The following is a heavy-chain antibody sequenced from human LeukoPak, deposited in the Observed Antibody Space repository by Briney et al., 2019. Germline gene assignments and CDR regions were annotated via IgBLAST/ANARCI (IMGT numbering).Heavy chain of an antibody. CDR2: IQYDGSNK. CDR3: AKNYNYGPGDYYMDV. Sequence: PGGSPRLSCAASGFTFNTYGMHWVRQAPGKGLGWVAFIQYDGSNKYYADSVKGRFTLSRDNSKTTLYLQMNSMRIEDTAVYYCAKNYNYGPGDYYMDVWGKGTTVTVSS. V-gene: IGHV3-30*02. CDR1: GFTFNTYG. J-gene: IGHJ6*03. D-gene: IGHD5-24*01.